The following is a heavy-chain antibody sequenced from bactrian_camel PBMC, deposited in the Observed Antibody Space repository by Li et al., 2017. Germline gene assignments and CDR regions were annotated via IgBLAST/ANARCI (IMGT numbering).Heavy chain of an antibody. CDR2: IDSDGT. J-gene: IGHJ6*01. Sequence: VQLVESGGGSVNAGGSLTLSCAASGLSFWRYCMGWVRQVPGKEREGVAAIDSDGTTYAESVKGRFTISKDNAKNTLYLEMNSLTPEDTGMYYCAAGGGGIAGECIAWEDDFSYWGQGTQVTVS. CDR3: AAGGGGIAGECIAWEDDFSY. V-gene: IGHV3S42*01. CDR1: GLSFWRYC. D-gene: IGHD1*01.